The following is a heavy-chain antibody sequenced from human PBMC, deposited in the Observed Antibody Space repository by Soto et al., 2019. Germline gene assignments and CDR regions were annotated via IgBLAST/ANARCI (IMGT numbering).Heavy chain of an antibody. CDR3: ARDPTIFGVVIIGWFDP. Sequence: QVQLVESGGGVVQPGRSLRLSCAASGFTFSSYGMHWVRQAPGKGLEWVAVIWYDGSNKYYADSVKGRFTISRDNSXNXXYLQLNSLRAEDTAVYYCARDPTIFGVVIIGWFDPWGQGTLVTVSS. D-gene: IGHD3-3*01. CDR2: IWYDGSNK. CDR1: GFTFSSYG. V-gene: IGHV3-33*01. J-gene: IGHJ5*02.